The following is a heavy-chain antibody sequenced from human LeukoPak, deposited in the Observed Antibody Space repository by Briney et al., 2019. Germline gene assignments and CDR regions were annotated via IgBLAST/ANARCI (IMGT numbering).Heavy chain of an antibody. CDR1: GYTFTSYG. J-gene: IGHJ5*02. Sequence: WASVKVSCKASGYTFTSYGISWVRQAPGQGLEWMGWTSAYNGNTNYAQKLQGRVTMTTDTSTSTAYMELRSLRSDDTAVYYCARADLEWLRLNWFDPWGQGTLVTVSS. CDR2: TSAYNGNT. CDR3: ARADLEWLRLNWFDP. D-gene: IGHD3-3*01. V-gene: IGHV1-18*01.